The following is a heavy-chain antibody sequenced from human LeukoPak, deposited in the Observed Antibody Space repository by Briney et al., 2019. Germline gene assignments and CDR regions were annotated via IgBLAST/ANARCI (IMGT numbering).Heavy chain of an antibody. Sequence: SETLSLTCTVSGGSISSYYWSWIRQPPGKGLEWIGYIYYSGSTNYNPSLKSRVTISVDTSKNQFSLKLSSVTAADTAVYYCARDLEIAAAGPYYYMDVWGKGTTVTVSS. V-gene: IGHV4-59*01. CDR3: ARDLEIAAAGPYYYMDV. CDR2: IYYSGST. D-gene: IGHD6-13*01. CDR1: GGSISSYY. J-gene: IGHJ6*03.